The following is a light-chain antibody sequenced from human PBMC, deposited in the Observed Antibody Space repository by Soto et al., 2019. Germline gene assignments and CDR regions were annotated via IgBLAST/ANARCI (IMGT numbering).Light chain of an antibody. CDR3: SLYTTSSTRVV. Sequence: QSALTQPASVSGSPGQSITISCTGTSSDVGGYNYVSWYQQHPGKAPKLMIYEVNNRPSGVPDRFSGSKSGNTASLTISGLRAEDEANYFCSLYTTSSTRVVFGGGTQLTVL. J-gene: IGLJ2*01. CDR1: SSDVGGYNY. V-gene: IGLV2-14*01. CDR2: EVN.